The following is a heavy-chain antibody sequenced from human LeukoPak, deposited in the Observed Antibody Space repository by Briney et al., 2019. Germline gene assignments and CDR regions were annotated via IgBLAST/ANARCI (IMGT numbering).Heavy chain of an antibody. CDR1: GFTFSSYA. Sequence: GGSLRLSRAATGFTFSSYAMSWVRQAPGKGLEWVSAISGDGGNTYYADSVKGRFTISRDNSKNTLYLQMNSLRAEDTALYYCARGKPVTGTPDYYSYGMDVWGQGTMVTVSS. V-gene: IGHV3-23*01. J-gene: IGHJ6*02. CDR2: ISGDGGNT. CDR3: ARGKPVTGTPDYYSYGMDV. D-gene: IGHD1-20*01.